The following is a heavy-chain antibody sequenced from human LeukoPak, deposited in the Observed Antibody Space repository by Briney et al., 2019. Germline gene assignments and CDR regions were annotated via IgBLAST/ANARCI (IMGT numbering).Heavy chain of an antibody. D-gene: IGHD4-23*01. V-gene: IGHV4-38-2*02. CDR1: GYSISSGQH. J-gene: IGHJ4*02. CDR2: ISHNGGA. Sequence: SETLSLTCVVSGYSISSGQHSGWIRQPPGKGLQWIASISHNGGASYNPSLKSRVTISLDTSNNQFSLELRSVTAADTAVDYCARDLGSGGNSDYWGQGTLVTVSS. CDR3: ARDLGSGGNSDY.